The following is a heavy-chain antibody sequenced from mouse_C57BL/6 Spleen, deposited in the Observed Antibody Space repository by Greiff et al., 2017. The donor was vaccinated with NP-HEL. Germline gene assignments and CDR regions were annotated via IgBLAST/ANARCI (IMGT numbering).Heavy chain of an antibody. Sequence: QVQLQQSGAELAKPGASVKLSCKASGYTFTSYWMHWVKQRPGQGLEWIGYINPSSGYTKYNQKFKDKATLTADKSSSTAYMQLSSLTYEDSAVYYCSNYYGSSWDYFDYWGQGTTLTVSS. D-gene: IGHD1-1*01. V-gene: IGHV1-7*01. J-gene: IGHJ2*01. CDR3: SNYYGSSWDYFDY. CDR2: INPSSGYT. CDR1: GYTFTSYW.